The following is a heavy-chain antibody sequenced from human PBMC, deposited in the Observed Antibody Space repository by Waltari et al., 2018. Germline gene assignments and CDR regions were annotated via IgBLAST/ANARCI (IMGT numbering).Heavy chain of an antibody. V-gene: IGHV4-39*07. CDR2: IYYSGST. Sequence: QLQLQESGPGLVKPSETLSLTCTVSGGSISSSSYYWGWIRQPPGKGLEWIGSIYYSGSTYYKPSLKSRVTISVDTSKNQFSLKLSSVTAADTAVYYCARDIYGDLIYYYGMDVWGQGTTVTVSS. CDR1: GGSISSSSYY. CDR3: ARDIYGDLIYYYGMDV. J-gene: IGHJ6*02. D-gene: IGHD4-17*01.